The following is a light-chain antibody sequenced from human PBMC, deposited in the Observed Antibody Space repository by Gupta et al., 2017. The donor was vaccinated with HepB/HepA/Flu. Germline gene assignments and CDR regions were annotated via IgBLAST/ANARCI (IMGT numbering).Light chain of an antibody. CDR2: RAS. Sequence: DSVLNQSPDSLAVPLGETATINCKSSRSLFHGPNSKNYLSWYQQRPGQPPKVLINRASIRESGVPDRFSGSGSGTDFTLTIISLQAEDVAVYYCQQQLGTLRLTFGGGTKVEIK. CDR3: QQQLGTLRLT. J-gene: IGKJ4*01. CDR1: RSLFHGPNSKNY. V-gene: IGKV4-1*01.